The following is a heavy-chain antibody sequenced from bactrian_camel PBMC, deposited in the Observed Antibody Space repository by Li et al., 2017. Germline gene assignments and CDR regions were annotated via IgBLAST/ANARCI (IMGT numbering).Heavy chain of an antibody. CDR3: ASDSALCTSDGLYVY. CDR2: IDRSGAT. CDR1: EHTYSIYC. J-gene: IGHJ4*01. V-gene: IGHV3S53*01. Sequence: HVQLVESGGGLVQPGGSLRLSCAASEHTYSIYCMAWFRQSAGNEREGVAFIDRSGATEYAESVKGRFTIPRDNANHTLYLQMNTLKLEDTAMYYCASDSALCTSDGLYVYWGQGTQVTVS. D-gene: IGHD6*01.